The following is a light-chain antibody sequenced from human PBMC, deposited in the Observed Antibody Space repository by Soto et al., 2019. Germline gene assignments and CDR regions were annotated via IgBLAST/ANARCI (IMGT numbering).Light chain of an antibody. J-gene: IGKJ1*01. V-gene: IGKV3-20*01. CDR1: QSVSSSY. CDR2: GAS. Sequence: ELVLTQSPGTLSLSPGERATLSCRASQSVSSSYLAWYQQKPVQAPRLLIYGASSRATGIPDRFSGSGSGTDFTLTSSRLEPEDFAVYYCQQYGSSPLTFGQGTKVEIK. CDR3: QQYGSSPLT.